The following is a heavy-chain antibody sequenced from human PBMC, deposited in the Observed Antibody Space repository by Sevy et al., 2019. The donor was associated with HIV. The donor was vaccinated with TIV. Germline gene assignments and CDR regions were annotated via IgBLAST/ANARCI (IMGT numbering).Heavy chain of an antibody. V-gene: IGHV4-34*01. J-gene: IGHJ4*02. Sequence: SETLSLTCAVYGESFSGFYWSWIRQPPGKGLEWIGDIIPAGITSYNPSLKSRVTISIDTSKNQFSLKMNSVTAADTAVYYCARGQWEHPYWGQGTQVTVSS. D-gene: IGHD1-26*01. CDR3: ARGQWEHPY. CDR2: IIPAGIT. CDR1: GESFSGFY.